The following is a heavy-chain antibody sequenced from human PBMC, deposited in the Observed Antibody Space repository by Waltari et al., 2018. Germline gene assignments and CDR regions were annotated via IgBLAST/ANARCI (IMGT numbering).Heavy chain of an antibody. J-gene: IGHJ4*02. V-gene: IGHV4-34*02. CDR3: ATTRGYELLSSFDF. D-gene: IGHD3-10*01. Sequence: QVQLQQWGAGLLKPSETLSLTCAVYGASFSNYYSNWIRQSPGKGLEWIGEVNHSGTTNYNPSLKSRVTISLDTSKNQFSLKLTSVTAADTAVYYCATTRGYELLSSFDFWGQGTLVTVSS. CDR1: GASFSNYY. CDR2: VNHSGTT.